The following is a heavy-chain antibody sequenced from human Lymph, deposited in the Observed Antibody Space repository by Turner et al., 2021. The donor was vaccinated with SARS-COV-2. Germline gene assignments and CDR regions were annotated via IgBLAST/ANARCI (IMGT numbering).Heavy chain of an antibody. CDR1: GFTFDDYA. Sequence: EVQLVESGGGVVQPGGSLGLSCAASGFTFDDYAMHWVRQAPGKGLEWVSLISGDGGGTYYADSVKGRFTISRDNSKNSLSLQMNSLRAEDTALYYCAKDPGYCSGGSCYSRTYFDFWGQGTLVTVSA. D-gene: IGHD2-15*01. CDR3: AKDPGYCSGGSCYSRTYFDF. CDR2: ISGDGGGT. J-gene: IGHJ4*02. V-gene: IGHV3-43*02.